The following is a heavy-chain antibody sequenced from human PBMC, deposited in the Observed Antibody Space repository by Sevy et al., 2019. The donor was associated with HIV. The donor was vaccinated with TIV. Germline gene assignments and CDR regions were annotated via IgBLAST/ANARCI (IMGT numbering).Heavy chain of an antibody. D-gene: IGHD6-19*01. CDR2: ISGSGGST. J-gene: IGHJ6*03. CDR3: AKDGHSSGWQYYYYYYYMDV. CDR1: GFTFSSYA. Sequence: GESLKISCAASGFTFSSYAMSWVRQAPGKGLEWVSAISGSGGSTYYADSVKGRFTISRDNSKNTLYLQMNSLRVEDTAVYYCAKDGHSSGWQYYYYYYYMDVWGKGTTVTVSS. V-gene: IGHV3-23*01.